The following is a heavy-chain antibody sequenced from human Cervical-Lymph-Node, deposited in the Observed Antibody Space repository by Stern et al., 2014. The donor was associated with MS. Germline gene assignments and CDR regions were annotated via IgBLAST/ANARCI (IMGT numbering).Heavy chain of an antibody. J-gene: IGHJ4*02. D-gene: IGHD2-15*01. Sequence: EVQLVESGGGLVKPGGSLRLSCAASGFTFTSYSMNWVRQAPGKGLEWVSSISSSSSYIYYADSVKGRFTISRDNAKNSLYLQMNSLRAGDTAVYFCARNPPGSGYSIDGWGQGTLVTVSS. CDR1: GFTFTSYS. V-gene: IGHV3-21*01. CDR2: ISSSSSYI. CDR3: ARNPPGSGYSIDG.